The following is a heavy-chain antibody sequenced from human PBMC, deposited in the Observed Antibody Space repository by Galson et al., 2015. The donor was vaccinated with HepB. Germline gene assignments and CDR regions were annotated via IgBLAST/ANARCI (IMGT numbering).Heavy chain of an antibody. CDR3: ARGGGPGDWFDP. CDR1: GGSISSGGYY. Sequence: TLSLTCTVSGGSISSGGYYWSWIRQHPGKGLEWIGYIYYSGSTYYNPSLKSRVTISVDTSKNQFSLKLSSVTAADTAVYYCARGGGPGDWFDPWGQGTLVTVSS. J-gene: IGHJ5*02. D-gene: IGHD4-23*01. V-gene: IGHV4-31*03. CDR2: IYYSGST.